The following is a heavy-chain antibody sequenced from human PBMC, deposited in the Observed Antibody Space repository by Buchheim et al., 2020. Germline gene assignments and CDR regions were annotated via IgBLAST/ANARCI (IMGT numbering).Heavy chain of an antibody. V-gene: IGHV3-23*01. Sequence: EVQLLESGGGLAQPGGSLRLSCAASGFTFSSDAMSWVRQAPGRGLEWVATISSTGFTPYYADSVKGRFTISRDNSKNTLHLQMNSLRAEDTAIYYCAKVDTTMVGFDYWGQGTL. CDR1: GFTFSSDA. J-gene: IGHJ4*02. CDR3: AKVDTTMVGFDY. CDR2: ISSTGFTP. D-gene: IGHD5-18*01.